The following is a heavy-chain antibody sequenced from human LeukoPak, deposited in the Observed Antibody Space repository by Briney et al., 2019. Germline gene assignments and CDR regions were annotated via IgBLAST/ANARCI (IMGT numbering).Heavy chain of an antibody. Sequence: PGGSLRLSCAASGFTSDDYGMSWVRQAPGKGLEWVSGINWNGGSTGYADSVKGRFTISRDNSKNTLYLQMSSLRAEDTAVYYCVKGFRWLLLLSYIDYWGQGTLVTVSS. V-gene: IGHV3-20*04. CDR3: VKGFRWLLLLSYIDY. J-gene: IGHJ4*02. CDR2: INWNGGST. D-gene: IGHD3-22*01. CDR1: GFTSDDYG.